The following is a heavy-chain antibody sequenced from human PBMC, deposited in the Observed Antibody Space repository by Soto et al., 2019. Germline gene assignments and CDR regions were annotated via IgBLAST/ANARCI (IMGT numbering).Heavy chain of an antibody. V-gene: IGHV1-3*01. J-gene: IGHJ5*02. CDR1: GYAFNSYS. Sequence: VKCFSKDPGYAFNSYSMYWVRQAPGQRLEWMGWINAGNGNTKYSQKFQGRVTTTRDTSASTAYMDLSSLRSEDTAVYYCSRDLSSSGPAGWFDPCGQGTLVTVSS. CDR2: INAGNGNT. D-gene: IGHD6-13*01. CDR3: SRDLSSSGPAGWFDP.